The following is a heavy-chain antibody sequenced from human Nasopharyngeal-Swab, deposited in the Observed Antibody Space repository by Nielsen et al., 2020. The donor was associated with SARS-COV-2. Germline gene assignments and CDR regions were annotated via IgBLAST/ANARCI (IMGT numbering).Heavy chain of an antibody. CDR2: INANSGGT. Sequence: SGQASGKASGFNGDNLPCLRQAPGERLLRRGWINANSGGTTYAQKFQGRVAMTGDASTSAVYMELSSLRSVDTCVYYCARGPYSSGWYGPVFYGLDVWGQGTTVTVSS. V-gene: IGHV1-2*02. CDR3: ARGPYSSGWYGPVFYGLDV. J-gene: IGHJ6*02. CDR1: GFNGDN. D-gene: IGHD6-19*01.